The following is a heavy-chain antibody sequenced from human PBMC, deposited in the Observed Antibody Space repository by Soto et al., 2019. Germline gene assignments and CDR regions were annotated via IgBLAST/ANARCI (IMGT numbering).Heavy chain of an antibody. CDR2: IYYSGST. V-gene: IGHV4-59*01. Sequence: SETLSLTCTVSGGSISSYYWSWIRQPPGKGLEWIGYIYYSGSTNYNPSLKSRVTISVDTSKNQFSLKLSSVTAADTAVYYCARVYRSYYYYGMDVWGQGTTVPVSS. CDR1: GGSISSYY. J-gene: IGHJ6*02. D-gene: IGHD4-4*01. CDR3: ARVYRSYYYYGMDV.